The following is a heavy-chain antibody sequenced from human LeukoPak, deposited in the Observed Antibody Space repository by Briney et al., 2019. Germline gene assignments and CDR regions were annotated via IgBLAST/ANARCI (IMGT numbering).Heavy chain of an antibody. Sequence: GASVKVSCKASGYTFTSYGISWVRQAPGQGLEWMGWISAYNGNTNYAQKLQGRVTMTTDTSTSTAYMELRSLRSDDTAVYYCARVQGYCSSTSCYTVGSNWFDPWGQGTLVTVSS. CDR2: ISAYNGNT. CDR3: ARVQGYCSSTSCYTVGSNWFDP. J-gene: IGHJ5*02. D-gene: IGHD2-2*02. V-gene: IGHV1-18*01. CDR1: GYTFTSYG.